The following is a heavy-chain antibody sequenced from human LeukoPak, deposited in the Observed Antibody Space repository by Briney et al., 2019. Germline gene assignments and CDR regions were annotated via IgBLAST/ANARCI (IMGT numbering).Heavy chain of an antibody. CDR3: ARTTVFGAVRGPLYP. CDR1: GGTFSSYA. V-gene: IGHV1-69*06. J-gene: IGHJ5*02. D-gene: IGHD1-1*01. CDR2: IIPIFGTA. Sequence: ASVKVSCKASGGTFSSYAISWVRQAPGQGLEWMGGIIPIFGTANYAQKFQGRVTITADKSTSTAYMELSSLRSEDTAVYYCARTTVFGAVRGPLYPWGQGTLVTVSP.